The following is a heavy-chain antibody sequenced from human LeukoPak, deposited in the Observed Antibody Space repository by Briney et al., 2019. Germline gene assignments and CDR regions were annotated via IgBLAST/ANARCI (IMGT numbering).Heavy chain of an antibody. Sequence: GRSLRLSCVASGFTFSSYGMHWVRQAPGKGLEWVAPISYDGRNKYYVDSVKGRFTISRDNSKNTLYLQMNSLRAEDTAVYYCAKDIEAGYSSSWTIEYWGQGTLVTVSS. CDR1: GFTFSSYG. D-gene: IGHD6-13*01. CDR2: ISYDGRNK. J-gene: IGHJ4*02. CDR3: AKDIEAGYSSSWTIEY. V-gene: IGHV3-30*18.